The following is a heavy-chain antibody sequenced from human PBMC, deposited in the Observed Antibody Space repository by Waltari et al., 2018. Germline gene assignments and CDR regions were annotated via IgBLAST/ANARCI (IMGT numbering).Heavy chain of an antibody. D-gene: IGHD3-10*01. CDR3: ARGARNYYGSGPSKNLFDY. J-gene: IGHJ4*02. Sequence: QLQLQQWGAGRLKPSETLSLTCAVYAGSFSGYYWRWIRQPPGNGLEWIGEINHRGSTNYNPSLKSRVTISVDTSKNQFSLKLSSVTAADTAVYYCARGARNYYGSGPSKNLFDYWGQGTLVTVSS. CDR2: INHRGST. CDR1: AGSFSGYY. V-gene: IGHV4-34*01.